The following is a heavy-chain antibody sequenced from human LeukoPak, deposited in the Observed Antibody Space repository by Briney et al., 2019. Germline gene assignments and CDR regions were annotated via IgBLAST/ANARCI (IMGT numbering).Heavy chain of an antibody. V-gene: IGHV3-21*01. CDR3: ARVWGSSWYFYYYYMDV. J-gene: IGHJ6*03. CDR2: ISSSSSYI. CDR1: GFTFSSYS. D-gene: IGHD6-13*01. Sequence: PGGSLRLSCAASGFTFSSYSMNWVRQAPGKGLEWVSSISSSSSYIYYADSVKGRFTISRDNAKNSLYLQMNSLRAEDTAVYYCARVWGSSWYFYYYYMDVWGKGTTVTISS.